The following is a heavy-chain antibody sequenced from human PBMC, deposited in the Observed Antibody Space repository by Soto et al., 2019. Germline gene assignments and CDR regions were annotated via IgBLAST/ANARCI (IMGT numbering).Heavy chain of an antibody. CDR2: IYYSGST. CDR1: GGSISSSSYY. J-gene: IGHJ4*02. CDR3: ASGARLRKGAADY. Sequence: PSETLSLTCTVSGGSISSSSYYWGWIRQPPGKGLEWIGSIYYSGSTYYNPSLKSRVTISVDTSKNQFSLKLSSVTAADTAVYYCASGARLRKGAADYWGQGTLVTVSS. D-gene: IGHD1-26*01. V-gene: IGHV4-39*01.